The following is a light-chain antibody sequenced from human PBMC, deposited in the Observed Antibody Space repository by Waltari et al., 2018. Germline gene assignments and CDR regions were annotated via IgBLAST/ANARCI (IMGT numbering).Light chain of an antibody. CDR1: NIVAKS. J-gene: IGLJ2*01. V-gene: IGLV3-21*02. Sequence: SYVLTQPPSMSVAPGQTATVTCGGDNIVAKSVHWYQKRAGQAPVLVIFDDTDRPSGIPERFSGYNSDNTATLTIKRVEAGDEADYFCQVWVQSDHRVVFGGGTRLTVL. CDR3: QVWVQSDHRVV. CDR2: DDT.